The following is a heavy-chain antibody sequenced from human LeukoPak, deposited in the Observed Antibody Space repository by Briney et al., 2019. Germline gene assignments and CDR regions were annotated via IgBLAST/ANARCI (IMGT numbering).Heavy chain of an antibody. CDR1: GGSISRYY. CDR3: GSTNYNPSLKSRVTISVDTSKNQFSLKLSSVTAADTAVYYCARGDSSSWSRGPYYFDY. CDR2: IYYSGSA. V-gene: IGHV4-59*01. J-gene: IGHJ4*02. D-gene: IGHD3-10*01. Sequence: SATLSLTWTVSGGSISRYYWRWIRHPPGQGLQGFGFIYYSGSAHYHPSLKGRVSISVGYSKTQVSLTLNSVTESARAVYYSGSTNYNPSLKSRVTISVDTSKNQFSLKLSSVTAADTAVYYCARGDSSSWSRGPYYFDYWGQGTLVTVSS.